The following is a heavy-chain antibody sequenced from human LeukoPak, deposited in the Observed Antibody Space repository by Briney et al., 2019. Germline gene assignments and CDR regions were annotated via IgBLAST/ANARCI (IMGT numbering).Heavy chain of an antibody. CDR2: IYPGDSDT. J-gene: IGHJ4*02. V-gene: IGHV5-51*01. CDR3: AKSGLNDFFDC. CDR1: GYSFTNYW. D-gene: IGHD3/OR15-3a*01. Sequence: GESLKISCKGSGYSFTNYWIGWVRQMPGKGLEWMGIIYPGDSDTRYSPSFEGQVTISADKSISTAYLQWSSLKASDTAIYYCAKSGLNDFFDCWGQGTLVTVSS.